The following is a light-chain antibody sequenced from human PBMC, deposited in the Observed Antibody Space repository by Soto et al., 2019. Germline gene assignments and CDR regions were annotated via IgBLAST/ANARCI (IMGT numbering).Light chain of an antibody. J-gene: IGLJ3*02. CDR1: GSNIGSNP. Sequence: QPVLTQPPSTSGPPGQRVTISCSGSGSNIGSNPVTWYQQLPGTAPTLLIYANYLRPSGVPDRFSGSKSGTSASLAISGLQSEDEALYYCAAWDDSLFARVFGGGTKLTVL. CDR3: AAWDDSLFARV. CDR2: ANY. V-gene: IGLV1-44*01.